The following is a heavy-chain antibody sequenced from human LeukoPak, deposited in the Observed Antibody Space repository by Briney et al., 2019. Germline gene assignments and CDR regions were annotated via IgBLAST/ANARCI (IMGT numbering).Heavy chain of an antibody. Sequence: ASVKVSCKASGYTFTPYYVHWLRQAPGQGLEWIGWINPNTGDTNYAPKFQGRVTMIKDTSTNSAYMELNKLTSDDTAVYYCGRGNKSFDPWGQGTLVTVSS. CDR3: GRGNKSFDP. V-gene: IGHV1-2*02. CDR1: GYTFTPYY. CDR2: INPNTGDT. J-gene: IGHJ5*02.